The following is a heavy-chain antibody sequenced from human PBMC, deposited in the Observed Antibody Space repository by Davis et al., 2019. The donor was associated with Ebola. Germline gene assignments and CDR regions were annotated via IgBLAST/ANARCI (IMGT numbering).Heavy chain of an antibody. CDR3: ARGRDGFTYDY. CDR1: GYTFTNYG. D-gene: IGHD5-24*01. CDR2: INPHNGNT. V-gene: IGHV1-18*04. Sequence: AASVKVSCKASGYTFTNYGITWVRQAPGQGLEWMGWINPHNGNTNYAQNVQGRVIMTSDTATTTAYMEVGSLRSDDTAVYYCARGRDGFTYDYWGQGTLVTVSS. J-gene: IGHJ4*02.